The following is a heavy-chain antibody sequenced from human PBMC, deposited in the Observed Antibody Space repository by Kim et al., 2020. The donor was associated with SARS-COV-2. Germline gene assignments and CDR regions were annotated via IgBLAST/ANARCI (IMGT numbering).Heavy chain of an antibody. V-gene: IGHV1-69*04. J-gene: IGHJ6*02. CDR2: IIPILGIA. CDR1: GGTFSSYT. D-gene: IGHD3-10*01. Sequence: SVKVSCKASGGTFSSYTISWVRQAPGQGLEWMGRIIPILGIANYAQKFQGRVTITADKSTSTAYMELSSLRSEDTAVYYCARDPHYPKPYYYYGMDVWGQGTTVTVSS. CDR3: ARDPHYPKPYYYYGMDV.